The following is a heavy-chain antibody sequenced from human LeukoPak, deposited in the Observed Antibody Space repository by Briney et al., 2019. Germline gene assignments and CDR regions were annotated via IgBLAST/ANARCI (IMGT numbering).Heavy chain of an antibody. V-gene: IGHV1-46*01. Sequence: GASVKVSCKASGYTFTSYAMHWVRQAPGQRLEWMGIINPSGAGTRNAQRFQGRVTMTRDTSTSTVYMELNSLTSEDTAVYYCAKDGGSYSTDYWGQGTLVTVSS. CDR2: INPSGAGT. CDR3: AKDGGSYSTDY. CDR1: GYTFTSYA. J-gene: IGHJ4*02. D-gene: IGHD1-26*01.